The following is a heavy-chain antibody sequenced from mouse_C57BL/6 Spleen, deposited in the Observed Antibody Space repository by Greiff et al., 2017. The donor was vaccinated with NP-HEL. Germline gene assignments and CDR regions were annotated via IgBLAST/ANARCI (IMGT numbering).Heavy chain of an antibody. Sequence: EVQLQQSGPELVKPGASVKISCKASGYSFTGYYMNWVKQSPEKSLEWIGEINPSTGGTTYNQKFKAKATLTVDKSSSTAYMQLKSLTSEDSAVYYCARYSSGYVVYYAMDYWGQGTSVTVSS. CDR2: INPSTGGT. CDR1: GYSFTGYY. V-gene: IGHV1-42*01. D-gene: IGHD3-2*02. CDR3: ARYSSGYVVYYAMDY. J-gene: IGHJ4*01.